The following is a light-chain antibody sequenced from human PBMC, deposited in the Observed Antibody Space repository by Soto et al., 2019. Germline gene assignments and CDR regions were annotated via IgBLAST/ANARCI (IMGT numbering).Light chain of an antibody. CDR1: QSVSSY. Sequence: EVVLTQSPGTLSLSPGERATLSCGASQSVSSYLAWYQQKPGQAPRLVIYGESGRGTGISGRFRGSGYGTDFTLTISGLEPEDSAVYYCQQYGTSPFTFGRGTRLEI. CDR2: GES. J-gene: IGKJ2*01. V-gene: IGKV3-20*01. CDR3: QQYGTSPFT.